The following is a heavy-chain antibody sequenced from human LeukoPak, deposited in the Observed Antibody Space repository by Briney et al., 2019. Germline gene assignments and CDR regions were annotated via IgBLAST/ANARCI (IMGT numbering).Heavy chain of an antibody. Sequence: ASVKVSCKASGFTFTTSAMQWVRQAPGQGLERMGWINPNSGGTNYAQKFQGRVTMTRDTSISTAYMELSRLRSDDTAVYYCARATLQQLAMIDYWGQGTLVTVSS. D-gene: IGHD6-13*01. CDR3: ARATLQQLAMIDY. CDR2: INPNSGGT. V-gene: IGHV1-2*02. J-gene: IGHJ4*02. CDR1: GFTFTTSA.